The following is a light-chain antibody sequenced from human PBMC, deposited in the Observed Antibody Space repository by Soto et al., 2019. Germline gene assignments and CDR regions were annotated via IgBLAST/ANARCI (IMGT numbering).Light chain of an antibody. V-gene: IGKV1-9*01. CDR2: SAS. Sequence: DIQLTQSPSFLSASVGDRVATTCRASQGISSFLAWYQQKPGRAPNLLIYSASTLQSGVPSRFSGSGSGTEFTLTISSLQPEDFATYYCQQLNSYPLTFGGGTKVEIK. J-gene: IGKJ4*01. CDR3: QQLNSYPLT. CDR1: QGISSF.